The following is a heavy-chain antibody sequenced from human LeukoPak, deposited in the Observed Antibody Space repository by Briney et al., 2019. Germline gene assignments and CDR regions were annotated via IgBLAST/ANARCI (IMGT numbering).Heavy chain of an antibody. CDR2: IYTSGST. J-gene: IGHJ4*02. D-gene: IGHD3-10*01. CDR3: ARFRPLSGSGSYAVH. V-gene: IGHV4-4*07. Sequence: PSETLSLTCTVSGGSISSYYWSWIRQPAGKGLEWIGRIYTSGSTNYNPSLKSRVTMSVDTSKNQFSLKLSSVTAADTAVYYCARFRPLSGSGSYAVHWGQGTLVTVSS. CDR1: GGSISSYY.